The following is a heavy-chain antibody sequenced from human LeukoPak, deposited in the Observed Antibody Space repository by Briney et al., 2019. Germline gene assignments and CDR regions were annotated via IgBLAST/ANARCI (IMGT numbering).Heavy chain of an antibody. D-gene: IGHD4-17*01. V-gene: IGHV3-33*01. CDR1: GFTFSSYG. Sequence: PGRSLRLSCAASGFTFSSYGMHWVRQAPGKGLEGVAVIWYDGSNKYYADSVKGRFTISRDNSKNTLYLQMNSPRAEDTAVYYCARGLYGPDYWGQGTLVTVSS. CDR3: ARGLYGPDY. J-gene: IGHJ4*02. CDR2: IWYDGSNK.